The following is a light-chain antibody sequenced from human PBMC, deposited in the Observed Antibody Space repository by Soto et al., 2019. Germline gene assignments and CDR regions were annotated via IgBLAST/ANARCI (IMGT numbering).Light chain of an antibody. CDR3: QVWDSSSDHPVV. CDR2: YDS. CDR1: NIGSKS. V-gene: IGLV3-21*04. J-gene: IGLJ2*01. Sequence: CGGHNIGSKSVHWYQQKPGQAPVLVIYYDSDRPSGIPERFSGSNSGNTTTLTISRVEAGDEADYYCQVWDSSSDHPVVFGGGTKLTVL.